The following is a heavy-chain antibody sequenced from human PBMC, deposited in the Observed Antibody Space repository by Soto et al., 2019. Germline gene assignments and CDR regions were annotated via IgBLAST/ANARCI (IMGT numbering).Heavy chain of an antibody. CDR3: AKDWYHTIDS. Sequence: PGGSLRLSCATSGFDFSNTWIHWVRQVPGQGLVWVSRINSDGSSIIYADSVKGRFTLSRDNAKNTVHLQMSSLRVEDTAVYYCAKDWYHTIDSCCQGIPVTVSS. D-gene: IGHD1-20*01. CDR1: GFDFSNTW. J-gene: IGHJ4*02. V-gene: IGHV3-74*01. CDR2: INSDGSSI.